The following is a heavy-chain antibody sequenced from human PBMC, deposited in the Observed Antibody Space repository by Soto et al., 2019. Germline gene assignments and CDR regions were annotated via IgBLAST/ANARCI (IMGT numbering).Heavy chain of an antibody. D-gene: IGHD2-21*01. CDR1: GDSISSGGFP. CDR3: ARGSYVVSSFALDV. V-gene: IGHV4-30-2*06. CDR2: GYRTGAP. J-gene: IGHJ6*02. Sequence: QLQLQESGSGLVETAQTLSLTCIVSGDSISSGGFPWTWIRQSTGKGLEWIGYGYRTGAPRHNPSLERRASISVDSSRNQFSLKLMSVTPADSAVYFCARGSYVVSSFALDVWGRGTAVTVSS.